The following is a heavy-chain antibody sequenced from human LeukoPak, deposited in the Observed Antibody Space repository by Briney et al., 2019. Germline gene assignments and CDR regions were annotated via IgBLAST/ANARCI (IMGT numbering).Heavy chain of an antibody. CDR3: ARAHSRDIVVVPAASRGIYYYGMDV. Sequence: PGGSLRLSCAASGFTFSSYEMNWVRQAPGKGLEWVSYISSSGSTIYYADSVEGRFTISRDNAKNSLYLQMNSLRAEDTAVYYCARAHSRDIVVVPAASRGIYYYGMDVWGKGTTVTVSS. J-gene: IGHJ6*04. D-gene: IGHD2-2*01. CDR2: ISSSGSTI. CDR1: GFTFSSYE. V-gene: IGHV3-48*03.